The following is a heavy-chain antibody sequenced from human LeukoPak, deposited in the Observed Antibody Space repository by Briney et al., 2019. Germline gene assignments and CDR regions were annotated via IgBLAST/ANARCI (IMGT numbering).Heavy chain of an antibody. J-gene: IGHJ4*02. CDR2: IYYSGST. V-gene: IGHV4-30-4*01. D-gene: IGHD6-13*01. CDR3: ARINESTAAAGTPFDY. Sequence: SGSLCLTCTVSGGSISSGDYYWGWVRQPPGKGRGWVVYIYYSGSTYYNPSLKSRVTISVDTSKNQFSLKLSSVAAADTAVYYCARINESTAAAGTPFDYWGQGTLVTVSS. CDR1: GGSISSGDYY.